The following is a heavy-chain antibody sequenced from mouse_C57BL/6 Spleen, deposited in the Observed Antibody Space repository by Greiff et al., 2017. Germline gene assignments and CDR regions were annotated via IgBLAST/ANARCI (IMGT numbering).Heavy chain of an antibody. CDR3: TRFGYYDRDWYFDV. V-gene: IGHV1-5*01. CDR2: IYPGNSDT. D-gene: IGHD2-4*01. CDR1: GYTFTSYW. J-gene: IGHJ1*03. Sequence: EVQLQQSGTVLARPGASVKMSCKTSGYTFTSYWMHWVKQRPGQGLEWIGAIYPGNSDTSYNQKFKGKAKLTAVTSASTAYMELSSLTNEDSAVYYCTRFGYYDRDWYFDVWGTGTTVTVSS.